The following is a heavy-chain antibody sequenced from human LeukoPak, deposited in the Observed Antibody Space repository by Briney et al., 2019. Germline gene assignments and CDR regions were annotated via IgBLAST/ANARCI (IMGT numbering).Heavy chain of an antibody. D-gene: IGHD1-26*01. V-gene: IGHV1-69*13. CDR1: GYTFTSYG. Sequence: SVKVSCKASGYTFTSYGISWVRQAPGQGFEWMGGIIPIFGTANYAQKFQGRVTITADESTSTAYMELSSLRSEDTAVYYCAKGRGSYLRDPWGQRTLVTVSS. J-gene: IGHJ5*02. CDR3: AKGRGSYLRDP. CDR2: IIPIFGTA.